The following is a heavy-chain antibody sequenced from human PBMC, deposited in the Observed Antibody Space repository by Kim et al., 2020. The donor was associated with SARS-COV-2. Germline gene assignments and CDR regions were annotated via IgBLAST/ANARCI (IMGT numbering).Heavy chain of an antibody. J-gene: IGHJ6*02. D-gene: IGHD3-10*01. Sequence: GGSLRLSCAASGLSFDSSAMNWVRQAPGKGLEWVAVISYDGRNKENADSVKGRFTISRDNSKSTLYLQMNSLRVEDTAVYYCARGNYNVLLSLSAYYNGIDVWGQGTTVTVSS. CDR2: ISYDGRNK. V-gene: IGHV3-30-3*01. CDR3: ARGNYNVLLSLSAYYNGIDV. CDR1: GLSFDSSA.